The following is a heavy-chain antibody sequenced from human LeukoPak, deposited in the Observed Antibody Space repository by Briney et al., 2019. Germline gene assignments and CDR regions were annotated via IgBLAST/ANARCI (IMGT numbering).Heavy chain of an antibody. D-gene: IGHD3-16*01. J-gene: IGHJ6*03. Sequence: PSGTLSLTCAVSGGSISSSNWWSWVRQPPGKGLEWIGEIYHSGSTYYNPSLKSRVTISVDTSKNQFSLKLSSVTAADTAVYYWARGGGGLFYYYYMDVWGKGTTVTVSS. CDR2: IYHSGST. V-gene: IGHV4-4*02. CDR3: ARGGGGLFYYYYMDV. CDR1: GGSISSSNW.